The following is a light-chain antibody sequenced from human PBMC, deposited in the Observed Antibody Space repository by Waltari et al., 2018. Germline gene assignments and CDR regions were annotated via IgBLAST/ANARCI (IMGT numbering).Light chain of an antibody. CDR2: DDF. V-gene: IGLV1-51*01. CDR1: PSNIGTNF. J-gene: IGLJ3*02. CDR3: ATWDSSLRVVL. Sequence: QSVLTQPPSISAAPGQKVTISCSGSPSNIGTNFVSWYQHIPGTDPKLLIYDDFSRPSGSLDRVSASKSGTSATLDITGLQTGDEADYYCATWDSSLRVVLFGRGTKLTVL.